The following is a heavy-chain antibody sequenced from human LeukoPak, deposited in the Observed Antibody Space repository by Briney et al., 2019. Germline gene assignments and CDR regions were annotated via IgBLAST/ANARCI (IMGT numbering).Heavy chain of an antibody. Sequence: GRSLRLSCAASGFTFSSYGMHWVRQAPGKGLEWVAVIWYDESNKYYADSVKGRFTISRDNSKNTLYPQMNSLRAEDTAVYYCAEPGVPYYDSSGYYNFDYWGQGTLVTVSS. CDR3: AEPGVPYYDSSGYYNFDY. J-gene: IGHJ4*02. D-gene: IGHD3-22*01. CDR2: IWYDESNK. V-gene: IGHV3-33*06. CDR1: GFTFSSYG.